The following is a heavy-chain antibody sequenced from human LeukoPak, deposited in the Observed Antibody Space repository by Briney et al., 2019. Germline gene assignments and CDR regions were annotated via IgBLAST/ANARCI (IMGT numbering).Heavy chain of an antibody. D-gene: IGHD3-3*01. CDR2: ISAYNGNT. CDR3: ARDHLIALRFLEYHYYMDV. V-gene: IGHV1-18*01. J-gene: IGHJ6*03. Sequence: ASVKVSCKASGYTFTSYGISWVRQAPGQGLEWMGWISAYNGNTNYAQKLQGRVTMTTDTSTSTAYMELRSLRSDDTAVYYCARDHLIALRFLEYHYYMDVWGKGTTVTVSS. CDR1: GYTFTSYG.